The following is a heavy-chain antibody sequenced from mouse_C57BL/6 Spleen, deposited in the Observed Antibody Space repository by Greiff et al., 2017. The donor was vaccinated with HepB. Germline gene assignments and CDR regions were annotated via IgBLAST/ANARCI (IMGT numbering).Heavy chain of an antibody. Sequence: VQLQHSGAELVNSGATVKLSFTAPGLNIKHTYMHWLMQWPVQCLEWIVRIDPPNGNTKYDPKFQGKATITADTSSNTAYLQLSSLTSEDTAVYYCARMARKWGQGTTLTVSS. CDR3: ARMARK. V-gene: IGHV14-3*02. CDR2: IDPPNGNT. CDR1: GLNIKHTY. J-gene: IGHJ2*01.